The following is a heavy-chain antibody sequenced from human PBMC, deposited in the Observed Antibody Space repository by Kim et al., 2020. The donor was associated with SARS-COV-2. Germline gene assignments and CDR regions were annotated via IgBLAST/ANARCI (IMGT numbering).Heavy chain of an antibody. Sequence: WGSLRLSCTVSGFTFSSYAMSWVRQAPGKGLERGSGISAGGDRTYYADSVKGRITISRDNANNTLYLRITTLSAEDTALYYCAKAGQRLVWGYVDYWGQGTLVPVPS. V-gene: IGHV3-23*01. CDR1: GFTFSSYA. D-gene: IGHD6-13*01. CDR3: AKAGQRLVWGYVDY. J-gene: IGHJ4*02. CDR2: ISAGGDRT.